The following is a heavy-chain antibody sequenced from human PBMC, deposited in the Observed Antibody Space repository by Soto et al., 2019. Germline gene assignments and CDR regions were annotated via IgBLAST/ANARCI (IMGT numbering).Heavy chain of an antibody. J-gene: IGHJ2*01. CDR1: GGSISSYY. CDR3: ARQGRGYGDYVLWYFDL. V-gene: IGHV4-59*08. CDR2: IYYSGRT. Sequence: QVQLQESGPGLVKPSETLSLTCTVSGGSISSYYWSWIRQPPGKGLEWIGYIYYSGRTNYNPSLKSRVTISVDTSKYQFSLKLSSVTAADTAVYYCARQGRGYGDYVLWYFDLWGRGTLVTVSS. D-gene: IGHD4-17*01.